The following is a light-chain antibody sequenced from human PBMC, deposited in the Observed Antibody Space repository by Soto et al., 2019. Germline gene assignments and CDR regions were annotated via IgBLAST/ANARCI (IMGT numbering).Light chain of an antibody. CDR3: QQRSNWPT. CDR1: QSVSSH. V-gene: IGKV3-11*01. J-gene: IGKJ5*01. CDR2: DAS. Sequence: ELVLTQSPATLSLSPGDRATLSCRASQSVSSHFAWYQQKSGQAPRLLIYDASIRATGIPARFSGSGSGTDFTLTISSLEPEDFAVYYCQQRSNWPTFGQGTRLEIK.